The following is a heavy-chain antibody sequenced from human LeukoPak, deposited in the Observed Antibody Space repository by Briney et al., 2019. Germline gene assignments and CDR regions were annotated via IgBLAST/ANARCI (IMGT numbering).Heavy chain of an antibody. J-gene: IGHJ4*02. CDR2: ISGSGGST. Sequence: GGSLRLSCAASGFTFSSYAMSWVRQAPGKGLEWVSAISGSGGSTYYADSVKGRFTISRDNAKNSLYLQMNSLRAEDTAVYYCARVEWWWYAETYYFDYWGQGTLVTVSS. CDR3: ARVEWWWYAETYYFDY. D-gene: IGHD2-15*01. V-gene: IGHV3-23*01. CDR1: GFTFSSYA.